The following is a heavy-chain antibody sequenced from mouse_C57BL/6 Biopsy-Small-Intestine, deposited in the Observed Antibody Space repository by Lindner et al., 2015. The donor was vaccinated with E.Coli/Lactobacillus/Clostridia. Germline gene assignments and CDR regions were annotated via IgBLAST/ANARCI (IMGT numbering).Heavy chain of an antibody. J-gene: IGHJ4*01. D-gene: IGHD1-1*01. V-gene: IGHV1-54*01. Sequence: VQLQESGGEVIRPGTSVKVSCKASGYAFTNYLIEWIKQRPGQGLEWIGTINPGSGGTDYNEKFRGKATLTADKSSSKAYMQLKSLTSEDSAVYYCARRSYYGSMDYWGQGTSVTVSS. CDR1: GYAFTNYL. CDR2: INPGSGGT. CDR3: ARRSYYGSMDY.